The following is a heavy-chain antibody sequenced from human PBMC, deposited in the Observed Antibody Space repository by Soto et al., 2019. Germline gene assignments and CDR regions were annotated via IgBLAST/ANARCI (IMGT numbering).Heavy chain of an antibody. Sequence: GGSLRLSCAASGFTFSSYAMSWVRQAPGKGLEWVSAISGSGGSTYYADSVKGRFTISRDNSKNTLYLQMNSLRAEDTAVYCCAKDRSFEKPYYDFWSVYRYYYYGMDVWGQGTTVTVSS. D-gene: IGHD3-3*01. CDR1: GFTFSSYA. CDR3: AKDRSFEKPYYDFWSVYRYYYYGMDV. V-gene: IGHV3-23*01. CDR2: ISGSGGST. J-gene: IGHJ6*02.